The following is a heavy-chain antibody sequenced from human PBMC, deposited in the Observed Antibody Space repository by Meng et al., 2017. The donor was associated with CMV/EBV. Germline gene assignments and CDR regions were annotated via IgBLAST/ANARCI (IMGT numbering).Heavy chain of an antibody. Sequence: QVKLGQCGAEVKKPGSAVKVSCKASGGTFSSYAISWVRQAPGQGLEWMGGIIPIFGTANYAQKFQGRVTITADESTSTAYMELSSLRSEDTAVYYCAREVDDYGDGWYFDLWGRGTLVTVSS. CDR1: GGTFSSYA. J-gene: IGHJ2*01. V-gene: IGHV1-69*12. CDR3: AREVDDYGDGWYFDL. CDR2: IIPIFGTA. D-gene: IGHD4-17*01.